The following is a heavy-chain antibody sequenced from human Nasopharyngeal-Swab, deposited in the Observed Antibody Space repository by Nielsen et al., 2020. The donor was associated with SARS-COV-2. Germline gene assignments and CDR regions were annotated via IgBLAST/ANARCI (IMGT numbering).Heavy chain of an antibody. CDR2: IHHSGST. Sequence: RQAPGKGQEWIGNIHHSGSTNYNPSLKSRVTISVDTSKNQFSLKLTSVTAADTAIYYCARGYHDKSVYYYDWYFDLWGRGTLVTVSS. J-gene: IGHJ2*01. D-gene: IGHD3-22*01. CDR3: ARGYHDKSVYYYDWYFDL. V-gene: IGHV4-59*01.